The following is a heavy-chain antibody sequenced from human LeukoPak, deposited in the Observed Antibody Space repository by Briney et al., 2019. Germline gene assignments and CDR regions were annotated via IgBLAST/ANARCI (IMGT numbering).Heavy chain of an antibody. Sequence: GGSLRLSCEASGLTFSRDWMGWVRQAPGKGLEWVSGTNDSGGSTYYADSVKGRFTISRDNSKNTLYLQMNSLRAEDTAVYYCAKMSSSWTYYYGMDVWGQGTTVTVSS. CDR2: TNDSGGST. V-gene: IGHV3-23*01. D-gene: IGHD6-13*01. CDR3: AKMSSSWTYYYGMDV. CDR1: GLTFSRDW. J-gene: IGHJ6*02.